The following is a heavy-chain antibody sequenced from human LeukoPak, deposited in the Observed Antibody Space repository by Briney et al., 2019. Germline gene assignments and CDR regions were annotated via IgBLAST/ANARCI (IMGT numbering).Heavy chain of an antibody. Sequence: SVKVSCKASGGTFSSYAISWVRQAPGQGLEWMGGIIPIFGTANYAQKFQGRVTITADESTSTAYMELSSLRSEDTAVYYCARADIVVVPAAQSYYYYGMDVWGKGTTVTVSS. V-gene: IGHV1-69*13. D-gene: IGHD2-2*01. CDR3: ARADIVVVPAAQSYYYYGMDV. J-gene: IGHJ6*04. CDR1: GGTFSSYA. CDR2: IIPIFGTA.